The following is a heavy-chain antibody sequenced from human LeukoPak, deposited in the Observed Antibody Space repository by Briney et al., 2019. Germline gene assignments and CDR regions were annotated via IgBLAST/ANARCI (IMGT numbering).Heavy chain of an antibody. CDR1: GGSISNYY. Sequence: PSETLSLNCSVSGGSISNYYWSWIPQPPGKGLEGIGYIYYSGSTKYNASLKSRVTISVQTSNNQFSLKLSSVTAADTAVYYCARSSSILTIPTFDYWGRGTLVTVSS. V-gene: IGHV4-59*01. J-gene: IGHJ4*02. D-gene: IGHD5-24*01. CDR2: IYYSGST. CDR3: ARSSSILTIPTFDY.